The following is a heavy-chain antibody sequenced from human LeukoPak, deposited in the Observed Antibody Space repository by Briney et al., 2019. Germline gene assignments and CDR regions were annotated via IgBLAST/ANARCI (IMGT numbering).Heavy chain of an antibody. CDR2: MNEYSTTI. D-gene: IGHD1-14*01. CDR3: ARGGVNPVNH. J-gene: IGHJ5*02. Sequence: GGSLRLSCAASGFPFNSFWMHWVRQAPGKGLVWVSDMNEYSTTIRYADSVKGRFTISRDNAKSILYLQMNNLRAEDTAMYFCARGGVNPVNHWGQGTLVTVSS. CDR1: GFPFNSFW. V-gene: IGHV3-74*01.